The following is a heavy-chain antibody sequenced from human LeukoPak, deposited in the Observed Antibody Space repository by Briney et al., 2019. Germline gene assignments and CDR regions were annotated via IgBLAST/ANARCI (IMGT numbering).Heavy chain of an antibody. CDR2: INHSGST. Sequence: PSETLSLTCAVYGGSFSGYYWSWIRQPPGKGLEWIGEINHSGSTNYNPSLKSRVTISVDTSKNQFSLKLSPVTAADTAVYYCARRRITMVRGVTRFDYWGQGTLVTVSS. J-gene: IGHJ4*02. CDR3: ARRRITMVRGVTRFDY. CDR1: GGSFSGYY. D-gene: IGHD3-10*01. V-gene: IGHV4-34*01.